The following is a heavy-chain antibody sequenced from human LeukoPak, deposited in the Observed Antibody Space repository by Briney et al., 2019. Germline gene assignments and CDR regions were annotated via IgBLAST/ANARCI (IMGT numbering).Heavy chain of an antibody. Sequence: PGGSLRPSCAASGFTFSSYAMHWVRQAPGKGLEWVAVISSDGSNKYHADSVKGRFTISRDNSKNTLYLQMNSLRAEDTAVYYCARDSVAPAVHYYFDYWGQGTLVTVSS. D-gene: IGHD2-2*01. CDR3: ARDSVAPAVHYYFDY. CDR1: GFTFSSYA. CDR2: ISSDGSNK. V-gene: IGHV3-30*04. J-gene: IGHJ4*02.